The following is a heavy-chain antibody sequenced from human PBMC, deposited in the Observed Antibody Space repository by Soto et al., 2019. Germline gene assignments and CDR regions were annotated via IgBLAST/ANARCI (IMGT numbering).Heavy chain of an antibody. CDR3: ARRILVYSNDYYYYYMDV. CDR1: GFTFSSYS. Sequence: GGSLRLSCAASGFTFSSYSMNWVRQAPGKGLEWVSYISSSSSTIYYADSVKGRFTISRDNAKNSLYLQMNSLRAEDTAVYYCARRILVYSNDYYYYYMDVWGKGTTVTVSS. V-gene: IGHV3-48*01. CDR2: ISSSSSTI. D-gene: IGHD4-4*01. J-gene: IGHJ6*03.